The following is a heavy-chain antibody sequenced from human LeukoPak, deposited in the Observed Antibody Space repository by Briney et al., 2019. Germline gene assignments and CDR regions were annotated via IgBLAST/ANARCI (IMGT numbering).Heavy chain of an antibody. V-gene: IGHV1-18*01. J-gene: IGHJ5*02. D-gene: IGHD2-8*01. Sequence: ASVKVSCKASGYIFTRYGISWVRQAPGQGLEWMGWINTYNGNTKYAQKLQGRVTMTKDTSTSTAYIELRTAICDHPAVYYCARDLVHHRLLATNYNWFDPWGQGTLVTVSS. CDR3: ARDLVHHRLLATNYNWFDP. CDR1: GYIFTRYG. CDR2: INTYNGNT.